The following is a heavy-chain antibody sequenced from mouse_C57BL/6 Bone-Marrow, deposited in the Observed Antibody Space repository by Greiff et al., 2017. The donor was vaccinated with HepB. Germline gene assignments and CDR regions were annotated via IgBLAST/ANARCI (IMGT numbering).Heavy chain of an antibody. CDR2: ISDGGSYT. D-gene: IGHD2-3*01. Sequence: EVKLQESGGGLVKPGGSLKLSCAASGFTFSSYAMSWVRQTPEKRLEWVATISDGGSYTYYPDNVKGRFTISRDNAKNNLYLQMSHLKSEDTAMYYCARGWLLEVDYWGQGTSVTVSS. V-gene: IGHV5-4*03. CDR1: GFTFSSYA. CDR3: ARGWLLEVDY. J-gene: IGHJ4*01.